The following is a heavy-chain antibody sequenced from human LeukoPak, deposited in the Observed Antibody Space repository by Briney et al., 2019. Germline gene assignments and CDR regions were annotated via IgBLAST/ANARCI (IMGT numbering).Heavy chain of an antibody. CDR1: GFTFSSYG. CDR3: AKDDAWGRYQD. J-gene: IGHJ1*01. D-gene: IGHD3-16*01. Sequence: GGSLRLSCAASGFTFSSYGMNWVRQAPGKGLEWVSGIRGNGVTTYYADSVKGRFTISRDNSKNTLYLQMSSLGAEDTAVYFCAKDDAWGRYQDWGQGTLVTVSS. V-gene: IGHV3-23*01. CDR2: IRGNGVTT.